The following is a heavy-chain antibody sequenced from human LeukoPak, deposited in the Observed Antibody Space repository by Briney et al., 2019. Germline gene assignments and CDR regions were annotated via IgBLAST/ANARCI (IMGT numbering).Heavy chain of an antibody. Sequence: PSETLSLTCTVSGGSISSYYWSWIRQPPGEGLEWIGYIYYRGSTNYNPSLKSRVTISVDTSKNQFSLKLSSVTAADTAVYFCAREKSPDYCSGGSCYFDYWGQGTLVTVSS. V-gene: IGHV4-59*01. CDR3: AREKSPDYCSGGSCYFDY. J-gene: IGHJ4*02. CDR1: GGSISSYY. D-gene: IGHD2-15*01. CDR2: IYYRGST.